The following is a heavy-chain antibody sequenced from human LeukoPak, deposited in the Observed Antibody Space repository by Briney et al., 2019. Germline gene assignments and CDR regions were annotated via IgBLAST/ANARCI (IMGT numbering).Heavy chain of an antibody. Sequence: GGSLRLSCAASGFTFSSYGMSWVRQAPGKGLEWVSTISGSGATTYYADSVNGRFTISRDDSKNTLYLQMNSLRAEDTAVYYCAKDSRYGYRWDYDYWGQGTPVTVSS. J-gene: IGHJ4*02. CDR1: GFTFSSYG. D-gene: IGHD5-18*01. CDR2: ISGSGATT. V-gene: IGHV3-23*01. CDR3: AKDSRYGYRWDYDY.